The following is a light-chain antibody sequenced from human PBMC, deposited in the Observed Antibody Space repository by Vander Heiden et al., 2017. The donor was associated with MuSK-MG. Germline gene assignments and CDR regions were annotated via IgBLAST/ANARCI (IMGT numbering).Light chain of an antibody. V-gene: IGLV1-47*01. CDR1: SSNIGSHY. CDR2: RNN. Sequence: QSVLTQPPSASGTPGQRVTISCSGSSSNIGSHYVYWYQQLPGTAPNLLIYRNNQRPAGVPARFSGSKAGTSASLAISGRRAEDEADYYCAAWDDSLSVVFGGGTKLTVL. J-gene: IGLJ2*01. CDR3: AAWDDSLSVV.